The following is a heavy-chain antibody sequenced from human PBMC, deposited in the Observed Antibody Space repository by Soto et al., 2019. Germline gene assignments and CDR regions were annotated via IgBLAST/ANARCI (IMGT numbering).Heavy chain of an antibody. V-gene: IGHV3-15*01. CDR1: GFTFSNAW. J-gene: IGHJ4*02. D-gene: IGHD1-26*01. CDR2: IKSKTDGGTT. CDR3: TTGFSLVGAYWGYYFDY. Sequence: EVQLVESGGGLVKPGGSLRLSCAASGFTFSNAWMSWVRQAPGKGLEWVGRIKSKTDGGTTDYAAPVKGRFTISRDDSKNTLYLQMNSLKTEDTAVYYCTTGFSLVGAYWGYYFDYWGQGTLVTVSS.